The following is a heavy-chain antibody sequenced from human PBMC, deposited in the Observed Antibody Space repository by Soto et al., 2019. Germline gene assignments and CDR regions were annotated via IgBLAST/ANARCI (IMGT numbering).Heavy chain of an antibody. D-gene: IGHD2-15*01. J-gene: IGHJ6*02. CDR1: GYSFTSYW. CDR3: ARHSKDIVVVVAAIYYYYGMDV. Sequence: GESLKISCKGSGYSFTSYWLTWVRQMPGKGLEWMGRIDPSDSFTNYSPSFQGHVTISADKSISTAYLQWSSLKASDTAMYYCARHSKDIVVVVAAIYYYYGMDVWGQGTTVTVSS. V-gene: IGHV5-10-1*01. CDR2: IDPSDSFT.